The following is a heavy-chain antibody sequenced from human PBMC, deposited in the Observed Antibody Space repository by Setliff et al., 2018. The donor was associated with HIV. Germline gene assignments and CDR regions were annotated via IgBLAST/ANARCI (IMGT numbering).Heavy chain of an antibody. CDR1: GFKFGDFE. V-gene: IGHV3-48*03. CDR3: VRGISRFCTSTSCFRPFFDH. Sequence: GGSLRLSCAASGFKFGDFEMNWVRQAPGKGLEWISYISGSDGTVFYADSVKGRFSVSRDNAENSLYLKMNSLGVEDTAVYYCVRGISRFCTSTSCFRPFFDHWGRGILVTVSS. CDR2: ISGSDGTV. D-gene: IGHD2-2*01. J-gene: IGHJ4*02.